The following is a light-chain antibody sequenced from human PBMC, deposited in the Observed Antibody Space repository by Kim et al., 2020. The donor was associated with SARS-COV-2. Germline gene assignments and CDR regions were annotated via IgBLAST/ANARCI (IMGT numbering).Light chain of an antibody. CDR1: DVGSKG. CDR3: QVWDSSSDHPWV. V-gene: IGLV3-21*04. CDR2: CDS. Sequence: PGKTARIAGGGNDVGSKGVHWYQRKPGQAPVLESYCDSDRPAGIPERFSGSNAGNTATLTISRVEAGDEADYYCQVWDSSSDHPWVFGGGTQLTVL. J-gene: IGLJ2*01.